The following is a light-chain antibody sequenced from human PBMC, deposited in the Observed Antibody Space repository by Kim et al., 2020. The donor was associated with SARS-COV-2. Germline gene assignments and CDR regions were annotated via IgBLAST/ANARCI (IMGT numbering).Light chain of an antibody. Sequence: QSALTQPASVSGSAGQSITISCTGNSSDVGGYNYVTWYQQHPGKAPKLMIYDVSNRPSGVSNRFSGSKSGNTASLTISGLQAADDADYYCSTYTSSSTPRYVFGTGTKVTIL. CDR1: SSDVGGYNY. CDR3: STYTSSSTPRYV. J-gene: IGLJ1*01. CDR2: DVS. V-gene: IGLV2-14*03.